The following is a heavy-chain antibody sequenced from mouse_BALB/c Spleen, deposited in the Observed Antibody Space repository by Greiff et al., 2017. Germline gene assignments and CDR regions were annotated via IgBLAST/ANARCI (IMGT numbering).Heavy chain of an antibody. Sequence: EVQLQESGPSLVKPSQTLSLTCSVTGDSITSGYWNWIRKFPGNKLEYMGYISYSGSTYYNPSLKSRISITRDTSKNQYYLQLNSVTTEDTATYYCARRQLGLRPFAYWGQGTLVTVSA. D-gene: IGHD3-2*01. CDR2: ISYSGST. J-gene: IGHJ3*01. V-gene: IGHV3-8*02. CDR3: ARRQLGLRPFAY. CDR1: GDSITSGY.